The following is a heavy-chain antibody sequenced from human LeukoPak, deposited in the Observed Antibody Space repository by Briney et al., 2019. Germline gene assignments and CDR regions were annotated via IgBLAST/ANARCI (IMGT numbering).Heavy chain of an antibody. J-gene: IGHJ4*02. CDR2: IIPILGIA. Sequence: ASVKVSCKASGGIFSSYAISWVRQAPGQGLEWMGRIIPILGIANYAQKFQGRVTNTADKSTSTAYMDLSSLRSEDTAVYYCARDLPPYYFDYWGQGTLVTVSS. CDR3: ARDLPPYYFDY. CDR1: GGIFSSYA. V-gene: IGHV1-69*04.